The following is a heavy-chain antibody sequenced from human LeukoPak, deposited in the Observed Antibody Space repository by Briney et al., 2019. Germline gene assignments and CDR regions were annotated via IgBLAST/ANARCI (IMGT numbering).Heavy chain of an antibody. D-gene: IGHD3-10*01. CDR3: ARPIYFGSGSYFYYYGMDV. J-gene: IGHJ6*02. CDR2: ISSSSGYI. CDR1: GFTFSNYI. Sequence: SGGSLRLSCAASGFTFSNYIMNWVRQAPGKGLEWVSSISSSSGYIFYADSVKGRFTISRDNAKNSLYLQMNSLRAEDTAVYYCARPIYFGSGSYFYYYGMDVWGQGTTVTVSS. V-gene: IGHV3-21*01.